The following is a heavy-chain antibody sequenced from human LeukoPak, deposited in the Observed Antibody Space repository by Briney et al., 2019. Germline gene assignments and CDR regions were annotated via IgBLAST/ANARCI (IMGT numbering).Heavy chain of an antibody. J-gene: IGHJ4*02. CDR3: ARAGSGRPFDF. CDR2: IYSGGST. D-gene: IGHD1-26*01. Sequence: GGSLRLSCAASGFTVSSNYMSWVRQAPGKGLEWVSVIYSGGSTYYADSVKGRFTISRDNSKNTLYLQMNSLRAEDTAVFYCARAGSGRPFDFWGQGTLVAVSS. CDR1: GFTVSSNY. V-gene: IGHV3-66*01.